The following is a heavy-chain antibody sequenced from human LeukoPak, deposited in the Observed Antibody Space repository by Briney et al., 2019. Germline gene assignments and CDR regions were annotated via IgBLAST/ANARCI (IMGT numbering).Heavy chain of an antibody. CDR2: ISGSGGST. D-gene: IGHD3-3*01. CDR1: GFTFSSYA. V-gene: IGHV3-23*01. CDR3: AKDGEFWSGYYTNWFDP. Sequence: GGSLRLSCAASGFTFSSYAMSWVRQAPGKGLEWVSAISGSGGSTYYADSVKGRFTISRDNSKNTLYLQMNSLRAEDTAVYYCAKDGEFWSGYYTNWFDPWGQGTLVNVSS. J-gene: IGHJ5*02.